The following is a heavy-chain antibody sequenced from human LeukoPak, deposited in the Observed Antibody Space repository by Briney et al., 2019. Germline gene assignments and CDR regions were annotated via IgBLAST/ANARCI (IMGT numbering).Heavy chain of an antibody. J-gene: IGHJ6*03. CDR3: ARVVGKPRDGPYYYMDV. Sequence: PSETLSLTCTVSGGSISSYYWSWIRQPAGKGLEWIGRIYTSGSTNYNPSLKSRVTMSVDTSKNQFSLKLSSVTAADTAVYYCARVVGKPRDGPYYYMDVWGKGTTVTVSS. V-gene: IGHV4-4*07. D-gene: IGHD2-15*01. CDR1: GGSISSYY. CDR2: IYTSGST.